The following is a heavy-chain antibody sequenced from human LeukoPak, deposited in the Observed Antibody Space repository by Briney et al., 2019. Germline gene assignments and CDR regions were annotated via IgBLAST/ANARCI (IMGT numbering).Heavy chain of an antibody. CDR1: GFTFSSYA. J-gene: IGHJ4*02. CDR3: GKRNPRAKYHCCSVGSCYRPPEMATRPLFYY. CDR2: IRGSGGST. D-gene: IGHD2-15*01. V-gene: IGHV3-23*01. Sequence: PGGSLRLSCAASGFTFSSYAMSWVRQAPGKGLEWVSAIRGSGGSTYYADSVKGRFTISRDNAKNSLYLQMNSLRAEDTALYYCGKRNPRAKYHCCSVGSCYRPPEMATRPLFYYWGQGTLVTVSS.